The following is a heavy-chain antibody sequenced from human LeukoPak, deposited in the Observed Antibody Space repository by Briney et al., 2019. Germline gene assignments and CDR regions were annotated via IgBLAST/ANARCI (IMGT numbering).Heavy chain of an antibody. V-gene: IGHV3-30-3*01. CDR3: ARAAEFTMVRGGYAFDI. J-gene: IGHJ3*02. CDR2: ISYDGSNK. Sequence: GGSLRLSSAASGFTFSSYAMHWVRQAPGKGLEWVAVISYDGSNKYYADSVKGRFTISRDNSKNTLYLQMNSLRAEDTAVYYCARAAEFTMVRGGYAFDIWGQGTMVTVSS. D-gene: IGHD3-10*01. CDR1: GFTFSSYA.